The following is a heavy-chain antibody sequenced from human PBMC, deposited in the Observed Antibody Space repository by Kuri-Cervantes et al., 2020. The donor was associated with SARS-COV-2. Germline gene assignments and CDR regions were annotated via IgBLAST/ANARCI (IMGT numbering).Heavy chain of an antibody. D-gene: IGHD6-13*01. J-gene: IGHJ4*02. Sequence: GESLKISCAASGFTVSSNYMSWVRQAPGKGLEWVSIIYGGGSTYYADSVKGRFTISRDNSKNTLYLQMNSLRAEGTAVYYCARGYEARYSSSWYLDYWGQGTLVTVSS. CDR1: GFTVSSNY. CDR2: IYGGGST. CDR3: ARGYEARYSSSWYLDY. V-gene: IGHV3-53*01.